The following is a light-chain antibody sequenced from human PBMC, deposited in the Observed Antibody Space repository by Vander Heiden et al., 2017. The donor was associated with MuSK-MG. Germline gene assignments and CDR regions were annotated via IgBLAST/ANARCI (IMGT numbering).Light chain of an antibody. CDR2: GAS. V-gene: IGKV1-39*01. Sequence: EIQMTQSPSSLSASVGDRVTITCRASQTISSLLNWYQQKPGKAPKLLIYGASTLQSGVSSRFSGSGYGTDFTLTIISRQQEDFASYYCQQSDSNPPFTFGQGTQLEIK. CDR3: QQSDSNPPFT. J-gene: IGKJ5*01. CDR1: QTISSL.